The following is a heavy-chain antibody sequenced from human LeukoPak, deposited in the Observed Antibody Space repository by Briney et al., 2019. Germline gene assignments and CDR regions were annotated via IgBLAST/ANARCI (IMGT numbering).Heavy chain of an antibody. CDR1: GYTFTGYY. J-gene: IGHJ6*03. Sequence: GASVEVSCKASGYTFTGYYMHWVRQAPGQGLEWMGWMNPNSGNTGYAQKFQGRVTITRNTSISTAYMELSSLRSEDTAVYYCARGRVAVAGTDYYYMDVWGKGTTVTVSS. D-gene: IGHD6-19*01. CDR2: MNPNSGNT. CDR3: ARGRVAVAGTDYYYMDV. V-gene: IGHV1-8*03.